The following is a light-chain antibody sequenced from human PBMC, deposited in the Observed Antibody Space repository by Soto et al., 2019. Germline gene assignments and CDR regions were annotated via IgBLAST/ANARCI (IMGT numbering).Light chain of an antibody. J-gene: IGKJ4*01. V-gene: IGKV3-11*01. CDR3: QQRSNWVT. CDR1: QSVVKY. CDR2: DAS. Sequence: EILLTQSPDTLSLSPGERGTLSCRASQSVVKYLAWYQQKPGQPPRLLIYDASKRATGVPARFIGSGSGTNFTLTISSLEPEDFAVYYCQQRSNWVTVGGGTQVEIK.